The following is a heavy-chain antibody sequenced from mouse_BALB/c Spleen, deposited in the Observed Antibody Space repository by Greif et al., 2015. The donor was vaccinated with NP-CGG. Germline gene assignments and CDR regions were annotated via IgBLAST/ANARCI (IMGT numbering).Heavy chain of an antibody. CDR3: VRDTSGYFDV. Sequence: VHLVESGAELVKPGASVKLFCKTSGYTFTSYWIQWVKQRPGQGLGWIGEIFPGTGTTYYNEKFKGKATLTIDTSSSTAYMQLSSLTSEDSAVYFCVRDTSGYFDVWGAGTTVTVSS. CDR1: GYTFTSYW. D-gene: IGHD5-1-1*01. V-gene: IGHV1S132*01. J-gene: IGHJ1*01. CDR2: IFPGTGTT.